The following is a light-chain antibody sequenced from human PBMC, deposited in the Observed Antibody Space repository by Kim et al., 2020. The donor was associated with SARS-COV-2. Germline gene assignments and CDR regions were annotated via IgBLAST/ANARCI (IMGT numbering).Light chain of an antibody. CDR2: AAT. Sequence: SAAVGDRVTITCRASHDVKMWLGWHQQKPGKAPKSLIYAATTLQSGVPSRFSGSGSGTEFTLTISSLQPEDFGTYYCLQYNEYPPSFGPGTKVDIK. V-gene: IGKV1D-16*01. J-gene: IGKJ1*01. CDR3: LQYNEYPPS. CDR1: HDVKMW.